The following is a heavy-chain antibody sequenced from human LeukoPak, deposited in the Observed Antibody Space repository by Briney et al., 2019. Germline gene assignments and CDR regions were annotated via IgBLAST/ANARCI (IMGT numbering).Heavy chain of an antibody. V-gene: IGHV3-21*01. CDR1: GFTFSSYS. CDR3: ARSGEWELGNYFDY. J-gene: IGHJ4*02. D-gene: IGHD1-26*01. Sequence: GGSLRLSCAASGFTFSSYSMNWVRQAPEKGLEWVSSISSSSSYIYYADSVKGRFTISRDNAKNSLYLQMNSLRAEDTAVYYCARSGEWELGNYFDYWGQGTLVTVSS. CDR2: ISSSSSYI.